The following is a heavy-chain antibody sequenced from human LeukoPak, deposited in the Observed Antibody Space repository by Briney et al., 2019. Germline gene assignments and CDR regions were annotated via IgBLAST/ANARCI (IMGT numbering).Heavy chain of an antibody. D-gene: IGHD5-18*01. J-gene: IGHJ6*03. Sequence: GGSLRPSCAASGFTFSSYSMNWVRQAPGKGLEWVSSISSSSSYIYYADSVKGRFTISRDNAKNSLYLQMNSLRAEDTAVYYCARDGGYSYGFHYYYYMDVWGKGTTVTVSS. CDR2: ISSSSSYI. V-gene: IGHV3-21*01. CDR1: GFTFSSYS. CDR3: ARDGGYSYGFHYYYYMDV.